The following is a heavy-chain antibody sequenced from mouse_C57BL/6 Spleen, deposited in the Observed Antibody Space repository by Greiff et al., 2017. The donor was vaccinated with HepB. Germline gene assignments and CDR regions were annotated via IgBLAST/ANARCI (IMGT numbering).Heavy chain of an antibody. J-gene: IGHJ3*01. CDR2: IHPNSGST. CDR1: GYTFTSYW. D-gene: IGHD1-1*01. CDR3: ARASYYYGSEGFAY. Sequence: QVQLQQSGAELVKPGASVKLSCKASGYTFTSYWMHWVKQRPGQGLEWIGMIHPNSGSTNYNEKFTSKATLTVDKSSSTAYMQLSSLTSEDSAVYYCARASYYYGSEGFAYWGQGTLVTVSA. V-gene: IGHV1-64*01.